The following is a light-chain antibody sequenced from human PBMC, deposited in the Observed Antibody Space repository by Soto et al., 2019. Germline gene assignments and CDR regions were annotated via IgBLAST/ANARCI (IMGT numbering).Light chain of an antibody. Sequence: DIQMTQSPSTLSASVGDRVTITCRASQSISSWLAWYQQKAGKAPKLLIYDASSLESGVPSRFSGSGSGTEFTLSISSLQPDDFATYYFQQYDTYSTFGPGTKVDV. CDR2: DAS. V-gene: IGKV1-5*01. CDR1: QSISSW. J-gene: IGKJ3*01. CDR3: QQYDTYST.